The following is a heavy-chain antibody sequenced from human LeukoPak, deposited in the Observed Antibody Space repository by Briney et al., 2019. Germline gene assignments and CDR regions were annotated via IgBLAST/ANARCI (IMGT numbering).Heavy chain of an antibody. V-gene: IGHV3-30*04. CDR1: GFTFSSYA. D-gene: IGHD5-18*01. CDR2: ISYDGSNK. Sequence: GGSLRLSCAASGFTFSSYAMHWVRQAPGKGLEWVAVISYDGSNKYYADSVKGRFTISRDNSKNTLYLQMNSLRAEDTAVYYCAKDRLQLWFRYYYMDVWGKGTTVTVSS. CDR3: AKDRLQLWFRYYYMDV. J-gene: IGHJ6*03.